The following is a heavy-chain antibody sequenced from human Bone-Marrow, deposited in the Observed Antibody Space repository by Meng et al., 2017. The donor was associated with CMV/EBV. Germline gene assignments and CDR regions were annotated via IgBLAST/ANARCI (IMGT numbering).Heavy chain of an antibody. CDR2: INPSGGST. CDR3: ARDTTYRIFDY. J-gene: IGHJ4*02. D-gene: IGHD1-26*01. Sequence: ASVKVSCEASGYTFTSYYMHWVRQAPGQGLEWMGVINPSGGSTSYAQKLQGRVTMTTDTSTSTAYVELRSLRSDDTAVYYCARDTTYRIFDYWGQGTLVTVSS. V-gene: IGHV1-46*01. CDR1: GYTFTSYY.